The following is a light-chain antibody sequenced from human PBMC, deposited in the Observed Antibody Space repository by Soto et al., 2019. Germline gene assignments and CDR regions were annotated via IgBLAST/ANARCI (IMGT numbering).Light chain of an antibody. J-gene: IGKJ4*01. V-gene: IGKV1-12*01. CDR1: QDISKN. CDR3: QQTKGFPLT. CDR2: AAS. Sequence: DIQMTQSPSSLSASVGARVTITCRASQDISKNLAWYQQIPGKAPKLLIFAASTLQSGVPSRFSASGSGTYFILTVGGLQPEDVATYYCQQTKGFPLTFGGGTKVDIK.